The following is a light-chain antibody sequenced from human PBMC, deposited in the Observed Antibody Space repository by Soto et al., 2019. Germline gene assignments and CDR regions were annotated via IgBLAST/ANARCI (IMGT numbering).Light chain of an antibody. V-gene: IGLV2-14*03. CDR3: SSYISSSTYV. CDR1: SSDVGGYNY. Sequence: QSALTQPASVSGSPGQSITISCSGTSSDVGGYNYVFWYQHHPGKAPKLMIYDVSNRPSGVSNRFSGSKSGNTASLTISGLQAEDEADYYCSSYISSSTYVFGTGTKVTVL. J-gene: IGLJ1*01. CDR2: DVS.